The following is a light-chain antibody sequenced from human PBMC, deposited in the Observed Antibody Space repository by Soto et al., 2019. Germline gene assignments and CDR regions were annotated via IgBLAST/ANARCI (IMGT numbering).Light chain of an antibody. CDR1: QSISSY. J-gene: IGKJ1*01. V-gene: IGKV1-39*01. Sequence: DIQMTQSPSSLSASVGDRVTITCRASQSISSYLNWYQKKPGKAHKLLIYAASTLQTGVPSRFSGSGSGTDFTLTISSLQSEDFATYYCQQYYSYPPWTFGQGTKVDIK. CDR3: QQYYSYPPWT. CDR2: AAS.